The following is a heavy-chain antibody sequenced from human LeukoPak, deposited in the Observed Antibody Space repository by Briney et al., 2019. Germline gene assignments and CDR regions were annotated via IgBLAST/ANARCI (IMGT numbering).Heavy chain of an antibody. CDR1: GYTFTGYY. CDR2: INPNSGGT. V-gene: IGHV1-2*06. Sequence: ASVKVSCKASGYTFTGYYMHWVRQAPGQGLEWMARINPNSGGTNYAQKFQGRVTMTRDTSISTAYMELSRLRSDDTAVYYCARGGYDFVYYYYGMDVWGRGTTVTVSS. D-gene: IGHD3-3*01. CDR3: ARGGYDFVYYYYGMDV. J-gene: IGHJ6*02.